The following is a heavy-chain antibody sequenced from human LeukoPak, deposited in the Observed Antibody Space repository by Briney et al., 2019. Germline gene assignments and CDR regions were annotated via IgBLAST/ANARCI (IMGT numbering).Heavy chain of an antibody. CDR1: GFTLSSYG. V-gene: IGHV1-18*01. CDR2: ISAYNGNT. D-gene: IGHD3-22*01. Sequence: GGSLRLSCAASGFTLSSYGISWVRQARGQGLEWMGWISAYNGNTNYAQKLQGRVTMTTDTSTSTAYMELRSLRSDDTAVYYCARDPDYYDRFDYWGQGTLVTVSS. CDR3: ARDPDYYDRFDY. J-gene: IGHJ4*02.